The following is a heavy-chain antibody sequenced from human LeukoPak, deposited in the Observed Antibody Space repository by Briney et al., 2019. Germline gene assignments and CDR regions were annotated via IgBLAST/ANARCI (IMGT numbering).Heavy chain of an antibody. CDR2: ISYDGSNK. CDR1: GFTFSSYG. D-gene: IGHD3-10*01. V-gene: IGHV3-30*18. Sequence: PGGSLRLSCAASGFTFSSYGMHWVRQGPGEGLEWVAVISYDGSNKYYADSVKGRFTIARDNSKNTLYLQMNSLRAEDTAVYYCAKDRVFWLLWFGEFTPELANGMDVWGQGTTVTVSS. J-gene: IGHJ6*02. CDR3: AKDRVFWLLWFGEFTPELANGMDV.